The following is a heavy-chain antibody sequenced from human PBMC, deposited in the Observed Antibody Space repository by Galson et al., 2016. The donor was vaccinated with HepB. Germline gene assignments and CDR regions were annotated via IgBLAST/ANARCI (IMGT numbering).Heavy chain of an antibody. D-gene: IGHD5-24*01. V-gene: IGHV3-74*01. CDR3: VRVVLLWSRDGGFDL. J-gene: IGHJ3*01. CDR2: INSDGSTT. Sequence: SLRLSCAASGFTFSDYWMHWVRQIPGKGLVWVSRINSDGSTTAYADSVKGRFTVSRDSAKNTVYLEMNSLTVEDTAVYYCVRVVLLWSRDGGFDLWGQGTLVTVSS. CDR1: GFTFSDYW.